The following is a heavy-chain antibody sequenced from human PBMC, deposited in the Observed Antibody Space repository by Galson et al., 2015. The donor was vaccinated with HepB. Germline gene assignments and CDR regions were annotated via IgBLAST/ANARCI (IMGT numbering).Heavy chain of an antibody. D-gene: IGHD1-7*01. CDR2: ISVSEST. CDR3: ARDVDGNYLFDY. Sequence: LSLTCTVSGGSFDSYYWSWIRQPAGKGLEWIGRISVSESTKYNPSLKSRVSMSIDRSKKHFSLKLSSLTAADTAVYYCARDVDGNYLFDYWGQGILVTVSS. CDR1: GGSFDSYY. J-gene: IGHJ4*02. V-gene: IGHV4-4*07.